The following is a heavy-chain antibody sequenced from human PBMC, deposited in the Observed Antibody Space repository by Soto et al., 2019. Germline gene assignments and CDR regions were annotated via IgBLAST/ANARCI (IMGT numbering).Heavy chain of an antibody. Sequence: PSETLSLTCTVSGGSISSYYWSWIRQPPGKGLEWIGYIYYSGSTSYNPSLKSRVTISVDTSKNQFSLKLSSVTAADTAVYYCARDPGHGPGSGRYWRWFDPWGQGTLVTVSS. CDR2: IYYSGST. J-gene: IGHJ5*02. CDR1: GGSISSYY. D-gene: IGHD3-10*01. V-gene: IGHV4-59*01. CDR3: ARDPGHGPGSGRYWRWFDP.